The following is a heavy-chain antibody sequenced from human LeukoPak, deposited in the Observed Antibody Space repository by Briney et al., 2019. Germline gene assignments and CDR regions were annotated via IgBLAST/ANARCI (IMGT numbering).Heavy chain of an antibody. J-gene: IGHJ3*02. D-gene: IGHD2-2*01. CDR3: ARAGNCSSTSCYVTAFDI. V-gene: IGHV3-48*03. CDR1: GFTFSSYE. CDR2: ISSSGSTI. Sequence: GGSLRLSGAASGFTFSSYEMNWVRQAPGKGLEWVSYISSSGSTIYYADSVKGRFTISRDNAKNSLYLQMNSLRAEDTAVYYCARAGNCSSTSCYVTAFDIWGQGTMVTVSS.